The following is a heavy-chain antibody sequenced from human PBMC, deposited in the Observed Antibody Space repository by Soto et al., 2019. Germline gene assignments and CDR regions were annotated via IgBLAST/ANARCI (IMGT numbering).Heavy chain of an antibody. Sequence: PSETLSLSCAVSGGSISSSNWWSWVRQPPGKGLEWIGEIYHSGSTNYNPSLKSRVTISVDKSKNQFSLKLSSVTAADTAVYYCARDQGVAGRYYYYGMDVWGQGTTVTVSS. J-gene: IGHJ6*02. CDR2: IYHSGST. V-gene: IGHV4-4*02. D-gene: IGHD6-19*01. CDR1: GGSISSSNW. CDR3: ARDQGVAGRYYYYGMDV.